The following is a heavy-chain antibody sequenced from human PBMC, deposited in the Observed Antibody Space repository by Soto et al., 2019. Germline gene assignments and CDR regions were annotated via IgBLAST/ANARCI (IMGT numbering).Heavy chain of an antibody. CDR3: ARGIPMVRGVVKKTYYYYGMDV. CDR1: GYTFTSYA. Sequence: QVQLVQSGAEVKKPGASVKVSCKASGYTFTSYAMHWVRQAPGQRLEWMGWINAGNGNTKYSQKFQGRVTITRDTSASTAYMELSSLRSEDTAVYYCARGIPMVRGVVKKTYYYYGMDVWGQGTTVTVSS. CDR2: INAGNGNT. J-gene: IGHJ6*02. V-gene: IGHV1-3*01. D-gene: IGHD3-10*01.